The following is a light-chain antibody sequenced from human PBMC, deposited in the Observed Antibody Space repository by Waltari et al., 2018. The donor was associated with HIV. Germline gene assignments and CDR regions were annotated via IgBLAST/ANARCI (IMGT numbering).Light chain of an antibody. V-gene: IGLV1-40*01. CDR2: SDN. CDR1: RSNIGANYH. CDR3: QSYDSSLSGVV. J-gene: IGLJ3*02. Sequence: QSVLTQPPSVSGAPGQRVTISCTGSRSNIGANYHVHWYQQLPGTAPKLLTYSDNNRPSGVPDRFSGSKSGTSASLAITGLQAEDEADFYCQSYDSSLSGVVFGGGTKLTVL.